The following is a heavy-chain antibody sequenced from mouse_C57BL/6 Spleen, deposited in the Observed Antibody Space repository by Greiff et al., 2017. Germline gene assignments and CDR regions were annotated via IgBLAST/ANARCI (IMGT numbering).Heavy chain of an antibody. V-gene: IGHV1-69*01. J-gene: IGHJ2*02. CDR1: GYTFTSYW. CDR2: IDPSDSYT. Sequence: VQLQQPGAELVMPGASVKLSCKASGYTFTSYWMHWVKQRPGQGLEWIGEIDPSDSYTNYNQKFKGKSTLSVAKSSSTAYMQLSSLTSEDSAVYDCARLYDGYNAYWGQGTSLTVSS. CDR3: ARLYDGYNAY. D-gene: IGHD2-3*01.